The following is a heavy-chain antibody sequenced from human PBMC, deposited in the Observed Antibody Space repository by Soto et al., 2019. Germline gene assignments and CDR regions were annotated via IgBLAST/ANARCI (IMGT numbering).Heavy chain of an antibody. V-gene: IGHV3-21*01. J-gene: IGHJ3*01. CDR2: ISTSGDST. CDR3: TRDGEPL. CDR1: GFTFSTYT. Sequence: AQLVESGGGLVKPGESLRLACAASGFTFSTYTLNWVRQAPGKGLEWVSSISTSGDSTYYEASVRGRFTISRDNARASLYLQMDSLRVEYTAMYYCTRDGEPLWGPGTMVTVAS. D-gene: IGHD3-3*01.